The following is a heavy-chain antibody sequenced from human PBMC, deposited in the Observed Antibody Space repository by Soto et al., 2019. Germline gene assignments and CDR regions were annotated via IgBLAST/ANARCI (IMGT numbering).Heavy chain of an antibody. CDR3: ARAGAYCGGDCYLPLYYYYYGMDV. J-gene: IGHJ6*02. CDR1: GYTFTGYY. CDR2: INPNSGGT. Sequence: ASVKVSCKASGYTFTGYYMHWVRQAPGQGLEWMGWINPNSGGTNYAQKFQGRVTMTRDTSISTAYMELSRLRSDDTAVYYCARAGAYCGGDCYLPLYYYYYGMDVWGQGTTVTAP. V-gene: IGHV1-2*02. D-gene: IGHD2-21*02.